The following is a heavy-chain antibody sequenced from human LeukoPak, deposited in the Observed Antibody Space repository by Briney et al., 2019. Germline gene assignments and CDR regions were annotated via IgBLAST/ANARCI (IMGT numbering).Heavy chain of an antibody. V-gene: IGHV4-4*09. CDR2: IYTSGST. D-gene: IGHD4-17*01. CDR1: GGSISSYY. CDR3: ARLGKSYGALYYYYYYMDV. Sequence: KSSETLSLTCTVSGGSISSYYWSWIRQPPGKGLEWIGYIYTSGSTNYNPSLKSRVTISVDTSKNQFSLKLSSVTAADTAVYYCARLGKSYGALYYYYYYMDVWGKGTTVTVSS. J-gene: IGHJ6*03.